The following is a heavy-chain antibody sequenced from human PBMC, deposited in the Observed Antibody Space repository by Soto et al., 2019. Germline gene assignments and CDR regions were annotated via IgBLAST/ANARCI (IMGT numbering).Heavy chain of an antibody. V-gene: IGHV1-3*01. Sequence: QVQLVQSGAEVKKPGASVKVSCKASGYTFTSYAMHWVRQAPGQRLEWMGWINAGNGNTKYSQKFQGRVTITRDTSASTAYMELSRLRSEDTAVYYCARGVGLYSNYDYWGQGTLVTVSS. D-gene: IGHD2-2*02. J-gene: IGHJ4*02. CDR2: INAGNGNT. CDR1: GYTFTSYA. CDR3: ARGVGLYSNYDY.